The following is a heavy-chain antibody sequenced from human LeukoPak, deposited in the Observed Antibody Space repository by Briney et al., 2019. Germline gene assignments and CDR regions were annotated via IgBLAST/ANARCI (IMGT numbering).Heavy chain of an antibody. D-gene: IGHD3-9*01. J-gene: IGHJ5*02. CDR1: GYTFTGYY. CDR2: INPNRGGT. V-gene: IGHV1-2*02. CDR3: ARASFNFDDIGWFDP. Sequence: ASVKVSCKASGYTFTGYYMHWVRQAPGQGLEWMGWINPNRGGTNYAQKFQDRVTMTRDTSISTAYMELSRLRSDDTAVYYCARASFNFDDIGWFDPWGQGTLVTVSS.